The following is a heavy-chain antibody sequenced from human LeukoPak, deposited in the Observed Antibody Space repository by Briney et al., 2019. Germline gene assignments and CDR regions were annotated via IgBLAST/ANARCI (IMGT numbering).Heavy chain of an antibody. V-gene: IGHV5-51*01. Sequence: GESLKISCKGSGYSFTSYWIGWVRQMPGKGLERMGIIYPGDSDTRYSPSFQGQVTISADKSISTAYLQWSSLKASGTAMYYCARGFGYCSSTSCYWDWFDPWGQGTLVTVSS. CDR2: IYPGDSDT. D-gene: IGHD2-2*01. J-gene: IGHJ5*02. CDR3: ARGFGYCSSTSCYWDWFDP. CDR1: GYSFTSYW.